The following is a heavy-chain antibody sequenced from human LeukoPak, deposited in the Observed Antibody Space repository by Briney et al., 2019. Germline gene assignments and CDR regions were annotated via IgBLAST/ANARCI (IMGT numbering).Heavy chain of an antibody. D-gene: IGHD3-22*01. CDR1: GYTFTSYG. CDR2: ISAYNGNT. J-gene: IGHJ3*02. Sequence: ASVKVSCKASGYTFTSYGISWVRPAPGQGLEWMGWISAYNGNTNYAQKLQGRVTMTTDTSTSTAYMELRSLRSDDTAVYYCAKSISSGPDAFDIWGQGTMVTVSS. CDR3: AKSISSGPDAFDI. V-gene: IGHV1-18*01.